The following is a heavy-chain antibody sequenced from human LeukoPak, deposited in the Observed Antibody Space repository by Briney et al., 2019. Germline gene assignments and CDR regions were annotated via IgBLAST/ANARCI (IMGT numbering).Heavy chain of an antibody. Sequence: AGGSLRLSCTASGFTFSIYWMSWVRQGPGKGLGWVASIKEDGSEEHYVDSVKGRFTISRDNARNSVHVQMNSLRAEDTAVYFCARVRPGHYFDYWGQGALVTVSS. CDR2: IKEDGSEE. CDR3: ARVRPGHYFDY. J-gene: IGHJ4*02. D-gene: IGHD6-6*01. V-gene: IGHV3-7*01. CDR1: GFTFSIYW.